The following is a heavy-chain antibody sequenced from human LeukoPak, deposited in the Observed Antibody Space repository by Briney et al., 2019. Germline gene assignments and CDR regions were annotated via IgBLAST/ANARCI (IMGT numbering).Heavy chain of an antibody. J-gene: IGHJ6*04. CDR1: RFSFHSYA. D-gene: IGHD3-10*02. V-gene: IGHV3-48*03. CDR3: AELGITMIGGV. Sequence: GGSLRLSCAAYRFSFHSYAMHWVRQAPGKGLEWVSYISSSGSTIYYADSVKGRFTISRDNAKNSLYLQMNSLRAEDTAVYYCAELGITMIGGVWGKGTTVTISS. CDR2: ISSSGSTI.